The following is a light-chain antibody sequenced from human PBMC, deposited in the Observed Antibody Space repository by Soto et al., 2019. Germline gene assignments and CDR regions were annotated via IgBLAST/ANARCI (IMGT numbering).Light chain of an antibody. V-gene: IGKV3-20*01. CDR1: QSVSSSY. CDR2: GAS. CDR3: QHYDKSVT. Sequence: EIVLTQSPGTLSLSPGERATPSCRASQSVSSSYLAWYQQKIGQAPRLLIYGASSRATGIPDRFSGSGSGTDFTLTINRLEPEDFAVYYCQHYDKSVTFGGGTKVEIK. J-gene: IGKJ4*01.